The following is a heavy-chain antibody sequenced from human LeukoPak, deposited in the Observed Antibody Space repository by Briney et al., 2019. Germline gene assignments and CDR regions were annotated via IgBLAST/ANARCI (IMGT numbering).Heavy chain of an antibody. CDR2: ISGSGGGT. J-gene: IGHJ4*02. D-gene: IGHD4-17*01. CDR3: AKGLNYGDYDN. V-gene: IGHV3-23*01. Sequence: GGSLRLSCAASGFTFSNSAMSWVRQAPGKGLEWVSAISGSGGGTYYADSVKGRFTISRDNSKNTLYLQMNSLRAEDTAVYYCAKGLNYGDYDNWGQGTLVTVSS. CDR1: GFTFSNSA.